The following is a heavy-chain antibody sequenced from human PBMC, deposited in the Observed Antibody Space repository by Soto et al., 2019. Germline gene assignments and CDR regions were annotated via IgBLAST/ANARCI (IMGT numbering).Heavy chain of an antibody. Sequence: QVQLVESGGGVVQPGRSLRLSCAASGFTFSSYAMHWVRQAPGKGLEWVAVISYDGSNKYYADSVKGRFTISRDNSKNPLYLPLSTLSAEDTAVYYCASDEIRFSWAYGMDVWGQGTTVTVSS. CDR1: GFTFSSYA. CDR2: ISYDGSNK. CDR3: ASDEIRFSWAYGMDV. D-gene: IGHD3-3*01. J-gene: IGHJ6*02. V-gene: IGHV3-30-3*01.